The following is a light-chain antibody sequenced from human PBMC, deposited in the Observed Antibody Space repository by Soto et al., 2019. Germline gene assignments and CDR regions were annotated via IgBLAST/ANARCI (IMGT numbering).Light chain of an antibody. Sequence: SYALTQPPSVCVSPGQTSSITCSGDKLGDKYACWYQQKPGQSPVLVIYQDSKRPSGIPERFSGSNSGNTATLTISGTQAMDEADYYCQAWDSSTASYVFGTGTKVTAL. CDR1: KLGDKY. V-gene: IGLV3-1*01. CDR2: QDS. CDR3: QAWDSSTASYV. J-gene: IGLJ1*01.